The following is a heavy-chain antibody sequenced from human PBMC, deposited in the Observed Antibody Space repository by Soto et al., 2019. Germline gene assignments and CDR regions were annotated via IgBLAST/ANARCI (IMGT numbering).Heavy chain of an antibody. CDR1: GGSISSGGYY. Sequence: SETLSLTCTVSGGSISSGGYYWSWIRQHPGKGLEWIGYIYYSGSTYYNPSLKSRVTISIDTSKNQFSLKLTSVTAADTAVYYCARVEYLRGRGTYHWFVPWGQGTGVSVAS. D-gene: IGHD3-10*01. CDR2: IYYSGST. V-gene: IGHV4-31*03. CDR3: ARVEYLRGRGTYHWFVP. J-gene: IGHJ5*02.